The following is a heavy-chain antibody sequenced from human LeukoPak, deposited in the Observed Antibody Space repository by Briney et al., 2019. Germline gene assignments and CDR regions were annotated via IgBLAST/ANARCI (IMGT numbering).Heavy chain of an antibody. J-gene: IGHJ4*02. CDR1: GFTFSSSA. Sequence: QTGGSLRLSCAASGFTFSSSAMSWVRQAPGKGLEWVSAISNNGGYTYYADSVQGRFTISRDNSKSTLYLQMNSLRVEDTAVFYCAKDQSGGYYDSRGVTVLDYWGQGTLVTVSS. CDR2: ISNNGGYT. CDR3: AKDQSGGYYDSRGVTVLDY. V-gene: IGHV3-23*01. D-gene: IGHD3-22*01.